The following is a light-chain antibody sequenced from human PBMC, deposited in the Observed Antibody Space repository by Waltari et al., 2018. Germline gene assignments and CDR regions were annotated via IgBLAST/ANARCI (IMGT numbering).Light chain of an antibody. J-gene: IGKJ4*01. V-gene: IGKV3-15*01. CDR2: GAS. CDR3: QQYNDWPLA. CDR1: QCYSD. Sequence: CQARSQCYSDLALYPPKPGQAPRLLIYGASTRATGIPARFSGGGSGTEFTLTISSLQSEDFAVYYCQQYNDWPLAFGGGTKVEFK.